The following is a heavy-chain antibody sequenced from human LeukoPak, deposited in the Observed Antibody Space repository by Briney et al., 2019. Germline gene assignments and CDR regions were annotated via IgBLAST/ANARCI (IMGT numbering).Heavy chain of an antibody. D-gene: IGHD2-15*01. CDR1: GGSISSSSYY. J-gene: IGHJ6*02. V-gene: IGHV4-39*01. CDR2: IYYSGST. CDR3: ARYCSGGSCYDYYYGMDV. Sequence: SETLSLTCTVSGGSISSSSYYWVWIRQPPGKGLEWIGSIYYSGSTYYNPSLKRRVTISVDTSKNQFSLKLSSVTAADTAVYYCARYCSGGSCYDYYYGMDVWGQGTTVTVSS.